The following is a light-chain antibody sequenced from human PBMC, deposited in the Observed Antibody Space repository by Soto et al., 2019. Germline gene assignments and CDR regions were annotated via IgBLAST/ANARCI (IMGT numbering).Light chain of an antibody. CDR3: QQLNSYPFLT. CDR1: QGISSY. CDR2: AAS. V-gene: IGKV1-9*01. J-gene: IGKJ4*01. Sequence: DIQLTQSPSFLSASVGDRVTITCRASQGISSYLAWYQQKPGKAPKLLIYAASTLQSGVPSRFSGSGSGTEFTLTLSSLQPEDFAAYYCQQLNSYPFLTFGGGTNVEIK.